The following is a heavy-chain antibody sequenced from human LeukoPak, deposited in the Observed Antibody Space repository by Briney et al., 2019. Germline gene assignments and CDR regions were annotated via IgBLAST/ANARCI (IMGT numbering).Heavy chain of an antibody. CDR1: GGSISSSSYY. D-gene: IGHD6-13*01. Sequence: SETLSLTFTVSGGSISSSSYYWGWIRQPPGKGLEWIGSIYYSGSTYYNPSLKSRVTISVDTSKNQFSLKLSSVTAADTAVYYCARIGFGSSWYGQVSWGQGTLVTVSS. CDR3: ARIGFGSSWYGQVS. CDR2: IYYSGST. J-gene: IGHJ5*02. V-gene: IGHV4-39*01.